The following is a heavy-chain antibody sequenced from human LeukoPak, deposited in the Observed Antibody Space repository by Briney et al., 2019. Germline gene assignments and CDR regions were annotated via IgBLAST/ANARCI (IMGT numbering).Heavy chain of an antibody. V-gene: IGHV3-33*01. D-gene: IGHD3-9*01. J-gene: IGHJ4*02. CDR1: GFIFSSYG. CDR3: ARTYNVRYFDT. Sequence: PGGSLRLSCAASGFIFSSYGMHWVRQAPGKGLEWVAAIWSDASNTYYVDSVKGRFTISRDNSKNTLYLQMNTLRAEDTAVYYCARTYNVRYFDTWGQGTLVTVSS. CDR2: IWSDASNT.